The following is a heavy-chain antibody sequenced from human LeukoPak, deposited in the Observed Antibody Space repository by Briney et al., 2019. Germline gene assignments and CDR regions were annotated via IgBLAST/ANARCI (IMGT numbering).Heavy chain of an antibody. CDR2: IKQDGSEK. D-gene: IGHD3-22*01. Sequence: PRGSLRLSCAASGFTFSTYWMSWVRQAPGKGLEWVANIKQDGSEKYYVDSVKGRFTISRDNAKNSLYLEMNSLRAEDTAVYYCARISGYYRYWGQGTLVTVSS. CDR3: ARISGYYRY. J-gene: IGHJ4*02. V-gene: IGHV3-7*01. CDR1: GFTFSTYW.